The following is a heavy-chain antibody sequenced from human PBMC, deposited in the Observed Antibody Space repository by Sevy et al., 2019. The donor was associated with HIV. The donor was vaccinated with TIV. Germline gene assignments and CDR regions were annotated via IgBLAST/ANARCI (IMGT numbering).Heavy chain of an antibody. D-gene: IGHD1-26*01. Sequence: SETLSLTCTVSGGSIGHYYWSWIRQPPGKGLEWIAYVYYTGSTNYNPSLKGRVTIALDTPKNQFSLNLSSLTAADTAVYYCVRQGGLVDYDMDVWGQGTTVTVSS. CDR3: VRQGGLVDYDMDV. J-gene: IGHJ6*02. V-gene: IGHV4-59*01. CDR2: VYYTGST. CDR1: GGSIGHYY.